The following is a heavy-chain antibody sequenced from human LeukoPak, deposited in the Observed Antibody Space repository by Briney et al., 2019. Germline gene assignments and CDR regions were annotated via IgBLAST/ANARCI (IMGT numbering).Heavy chain of an antibody. V-gene: IGHV4-39*01. J-gene: IGHJ4*02. Sequence: PSEALSLTCTVSGGSITSKNYYWGWSRQSPGKGLEWIGSIHYSGSSYYNPSPKSRVFISVDTSKSQFFLRVSSVTVADTAIYYCARQQGYYDFETATAFPPYYFDSWGQGTLVTSSS. CDR3: ARQQGYYDFETATAFPPYYFDS. CDR2: IHYSGSS. CDR1: GGSITSKNYY. D-gene: IGHD3-3*01.